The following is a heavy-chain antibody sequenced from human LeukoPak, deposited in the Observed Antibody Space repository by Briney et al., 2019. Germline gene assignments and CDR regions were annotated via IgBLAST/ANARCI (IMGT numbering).Heavy chain of an antibody. D-gene: IGHD1-26*01. V-gene: IGHV3-15*01. CDR1: GFTFSDAL. CDR3: ATEYYGSFNF. CDR2: IKSNPAGGTT. J-gene: IGHJ4*02. Sequence: GGSLRLSCAASGFTFSDALMSWVRQAPGKGLEWVGRIKSNPAGGTTDYAAPVKGRFTISRDDSKNRLYLQMSSLISEDTAVYFCATEYYGSFNFWGQGTLVTASS.